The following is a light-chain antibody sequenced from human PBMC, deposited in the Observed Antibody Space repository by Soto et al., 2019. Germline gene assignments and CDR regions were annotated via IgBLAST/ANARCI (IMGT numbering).Light chain of an antibody. V-gene: IGKV3-15*01. J-gene: IGKJ4*01. CDR2: DAS. CDR1: QSISDT. Sequence: EIVMTQSPVTLSVSPGGRATLSFRASQSISDTLAWYQQKPGQAPRLLIYDASTRATGIPARFSGSGSGTDFTLTISCLQSEDFATYYCQQYYSYPLTFGGGTKVDNK. CDR3: QQYYSYPLT.